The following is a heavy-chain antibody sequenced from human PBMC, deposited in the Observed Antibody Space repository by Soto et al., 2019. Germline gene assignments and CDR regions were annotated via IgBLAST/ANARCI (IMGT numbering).Heavy chain of an antibody. CDR1: GYTFTGYY. V-gene: IGHV1-2*02. D-gene: IGHD3-3*01. Sequence: PSVKVSCKASGYTFTGYYIHWVRQAPGQRLEWMGYINPNSGGPNYAQKFQGRVTMTRDTSISTAYMELSRLRSDDTAVYFCARDYWSGDRYYYGMDVWGQGTTVTVSS. CDR2: INPNSGGP. J-gene: IGHJ6*02. CDR3: ARDYWSGDRYYYGMDV.